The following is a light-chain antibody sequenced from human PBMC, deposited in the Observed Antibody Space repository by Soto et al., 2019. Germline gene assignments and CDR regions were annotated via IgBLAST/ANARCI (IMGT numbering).Light chain of an antibody. CDR3: SSYTSASTLLYL. Sequence: QSALTQPASVSGSPGQSITISCTGTSSDVGGYNYVSWYQQHPGIAPKLLIYGVTNRPSGVSTRFSGSKSGHTASLTISGLQAEHQADYHCSSYTSASTLLYLFGTGTKVTVL. J-gene: IGLJ1*01. V-gene: IGLV2-14*01. CDR2: GVT. CDR1: SSDVGGYNY.